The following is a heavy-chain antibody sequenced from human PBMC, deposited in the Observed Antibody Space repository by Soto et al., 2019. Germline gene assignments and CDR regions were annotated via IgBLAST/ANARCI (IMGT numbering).Heavy chain of an antibody. V-gene: IGHV1-69*01. Sequence: QVQLVQSGAEVKKPGSSVKVSCKASGGTFSSYSINWVRQAPGQGLEWMGENIPIFGTANYAQKFQGRVTITADEATSTAYMELSRLRSEDTAVYYCARDGVRHSGGIDSWGQGTLVTVSS. J-gene: IGHJ4*02. CDR2: NIPIFGTA. CDR1: GGTFSSYS. CDR3: ARDGVRHSGGIDS. D-gene: IGHD2-8*01.